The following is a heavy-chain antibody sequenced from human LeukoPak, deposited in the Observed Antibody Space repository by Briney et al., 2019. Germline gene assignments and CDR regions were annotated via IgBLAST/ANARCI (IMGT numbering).Heavy chain of an antibody. D-gene: IGHD3-22*01. CDR3: ARRAISGYPAMDSKWSLGY. V-gene: IGHV3-7*01. CDR1: GFTFSSYW. Sequence: PGGSLRLSCAASGFTFSSYWMSWVRQAPGKGLEWVANIKQDGIEKYYVDSVKGRFTISRDNAKNSLYLQMNSLRAEDTAVYYCARRAISGYPAMDSKWSLGYWGQGTLVTVYS. CDR2: IKQDGIEK. J-gene: IGHJ4*02.